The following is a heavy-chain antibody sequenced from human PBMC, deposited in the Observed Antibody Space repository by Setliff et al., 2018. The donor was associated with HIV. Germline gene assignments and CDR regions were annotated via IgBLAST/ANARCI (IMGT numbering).Heavy chain of an antibody. V-gene: IGHV1-2*06. CDR2: INPNMGDT. Sequence: GASVKVSCKASGYKFTGHHIQWMRQAPGQGLEWMGRINPNMGDTQYAQKFQGRIIMTRDTSINTVYMELSSLTSDDTALYYCARQDIPTGYYLFYYWGQGTQVTVS. CDR3: ARQDIPTGYYLFYY. D-gene: IGHD3-9*01. CDR1: GYKFTGHH. J-gene: IGHJ4*02.